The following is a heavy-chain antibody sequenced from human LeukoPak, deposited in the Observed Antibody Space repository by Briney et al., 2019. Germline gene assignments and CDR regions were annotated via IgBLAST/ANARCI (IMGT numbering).Heavy chain of an antibody. J-gene: IGHJ4*02. V-gene: IGHV4-34*01. D-gene: IGHD1-26*01. CDR2: INHSGST. CDR3: ARHPTKWELRLSLGY. Sequence: PSETLSLTCAVYGGSSSAYYWSWIRQPPGKGLEWIGEINHSGSTNYNPSLKSRVVISVDTSKSQFSLNMTSVAAADTAVYYCARHPTKWELRLSLGYWGQGILVTVSS. CDR1: GGSSSAYY.